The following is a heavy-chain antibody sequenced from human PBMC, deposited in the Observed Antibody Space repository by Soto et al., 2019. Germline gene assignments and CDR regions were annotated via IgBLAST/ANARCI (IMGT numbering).Heavy chain of an antibody. CDR2: ISGSGGST. J-gene: IGHJ4*02. CDR1: GFTFSSYA. Sequence: EVQLLESGGGLVQPGGSLRLSCAASGFTFSSYAMSWVRQATGKGLEWVSAISGSGGSTYCADSVKGRFTISRDNSKNTLYLQMNSLRAEDTAVYYCAKGSKMLSYFDYWGQGTLVTVSS. D-gene: IGHD2-8*01. V-gene: IGHV3-23*01. CDR3: AKGSKMLSYFDY.